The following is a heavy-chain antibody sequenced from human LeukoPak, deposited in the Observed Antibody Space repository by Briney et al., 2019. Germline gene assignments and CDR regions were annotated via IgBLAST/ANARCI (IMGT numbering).Heavy chain of an antibody. D-gene: IGHD6-19*01. Sequence: PGGSLRLSCTASGFTFGDYAMSWFRQAPGKGLEWVGFIRSKAYGGTTEYAASVKGRFTISRDNAKNSLYLQMNSLRAEDTAVYYCARDLDGAVATPIDYWGQGTLVTVSS. J-gene: IGHJ4*02. CDR2: IRSKAYGGTT. V-gene: IGHV3-49*03. CDR3: ARDLDGAVATPIDY. CDR1: GFTFGDYA.